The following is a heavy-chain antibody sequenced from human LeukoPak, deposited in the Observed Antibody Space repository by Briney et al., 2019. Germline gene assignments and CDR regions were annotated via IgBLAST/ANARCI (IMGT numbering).Heavy chain of an antibody. Sequence: SETLSLTCTVSGDSMSNYPWSWIRQPAGKGLEWIGRIYTSGSTNYNPSLKSRVTMSIDTSKNQFSLRLSSVTAADTAAYYCARGYCSSTSCPPWGWGQGTLVTVSS. CDR3: ARGYCSSTSCPPWG. D-gene: IGHD2-2*01. V-gene: IGHV4-4*07. CDR1: GDSMSNYP. J-gene: IGHJ4*02. CDR2: IYTSGST.